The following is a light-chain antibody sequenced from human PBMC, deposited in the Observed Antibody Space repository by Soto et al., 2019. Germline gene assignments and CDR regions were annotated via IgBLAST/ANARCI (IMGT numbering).Light chain of an antibody. CDR1: RSNIGAGYD. CDR3: QSYDSSLGGYVV. Sequence: QSVLTQPPSVSGAPGQRVTISCTGSRSNIGAGYDVHWYQQLPGTAPKLLIYGNSNRPSGVPDRFSGSKSGTSASLAITGLQAEDEADYYGQSYDSSLGGYVVFGGGTKLTVL. J-gene: IGLJ2*01. V-gene: IGLV1-40*01. CDR2: GNS.